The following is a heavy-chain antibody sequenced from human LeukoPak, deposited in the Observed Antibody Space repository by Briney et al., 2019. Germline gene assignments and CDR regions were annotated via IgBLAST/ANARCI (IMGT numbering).Heavy chain of an antibody. CDR3: ARQTDWYFDL. V-gene: IGHV4-39*01. J-gene: IGHJ2*01. CDR1: GGSISSNDYY. CDR2: IYYSGST. Sequence: PSETLSLTCTVSGGSISSNDYYWDWIRQPPGKGLEWIGSIYYSGSTYYNPSLKSRATISVDTSKNQFSLKLSSVTAADTAVYYCARQTDWYFDLWGRGTLVTVSS. D-gene: IGHD1-14*01.